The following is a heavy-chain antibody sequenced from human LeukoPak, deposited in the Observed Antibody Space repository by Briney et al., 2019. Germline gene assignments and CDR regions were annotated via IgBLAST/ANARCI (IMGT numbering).Heavy chain of an antibody. CDR2: IWYDGSNK. J-gene: IGHJ4*02. D-gene: IGHD6-19*01. V-gene: IGHV3-33*01. Sequence: GGSLRLSCAASGFTFSSYGMHWVRQAPGKGLEWVAVIWYDGSNKYYADSVKGRFTISRDNSKNTLYLQMNSLRDEATAVYYCARGWDIFDYWGRGTLVPVPS. CDR1: GFTFSSYG. CDR3: ARGWDIFDY.